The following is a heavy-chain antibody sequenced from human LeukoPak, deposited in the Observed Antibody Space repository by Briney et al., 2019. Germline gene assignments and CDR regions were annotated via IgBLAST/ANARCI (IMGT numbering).Heavy chain of an antibody. CDR1: GYSFINYW. D-gene: IGHD2-2*01. CDR2: IDPVDSYT. V-gene: IGHV5-10-1*01. CDR3: ARGYCSGTCCHDY. Sequence: GESLKISCKGSGYSFINYWISWVRQMPGKGLEWMGRIDPVDSYTNYSPSFQGHVTISADKSISTAYLQWSSLKASDTAMYYCARGYCSGTCCHDYWGQGTLVTVSS. J-gene: IGHJ4*02.